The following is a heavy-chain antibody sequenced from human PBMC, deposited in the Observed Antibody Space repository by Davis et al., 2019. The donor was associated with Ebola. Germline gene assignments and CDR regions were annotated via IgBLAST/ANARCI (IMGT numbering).Heavy chain of an antibody. Sequence: ASVKVSCKASGYTFTSYAMNWVRQAPGQGLEWMGIINPSGGSTSYAQKFQGRVTMTRNTSISTAYMELSSLRSEDTAVYYCARGRMLWDNIAAAELGFDPWGQGTLVTVSS. V-gene: IGHV1-46*01. CDR2: INPSGGST. D-gene: IGHD6-13*01. J-gene: IGHJ5*02. CDR3: ARGRMLWDNIAAAELGFDP. CDR1: GYTFTSYA.